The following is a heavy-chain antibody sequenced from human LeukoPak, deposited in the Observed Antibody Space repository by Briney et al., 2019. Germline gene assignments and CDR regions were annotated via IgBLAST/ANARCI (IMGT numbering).Heavy chain of an antibody. V-gene: IGHV3-30*02. Sequence: GGPLRLSCAASGFTFSFNNYGMHWVRQAPGKGLEWVAFVRYDGTNNYYADSVNGRFTVSRDNSKNTVYLQMSSLRTEDTAVYYCAKDYGYSYGYFDHWGQGTLVTVSS. CDR1: GFTFSFNNYG. CDR2: VRYDGTNN. D-gene: IGHD1-26*01. CDR3: AKDYGYSYGYFDH. J-gene: IGHJ4*02.